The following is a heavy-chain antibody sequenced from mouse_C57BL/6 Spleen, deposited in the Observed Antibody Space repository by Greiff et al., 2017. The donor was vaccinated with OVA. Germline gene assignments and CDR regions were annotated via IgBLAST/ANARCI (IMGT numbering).Heavy chain of an antibody. CDR3: ARGGDYPFAY. CDR2: ISSGSSTI. Sequence: EVQLQESGGGLVKPGGSLKLSCAASGFTFSDYGMHWVRQAPEKGLEWVAYISSGSSTIYYADTVKGRFTISRDNAKNTLFLQMTSLRSEDTAMYYCARGGDYPFAYWGQGTLVTVSA. V-gene: IGHV5-17*01. J-gene: IGHJ3*01. CDR1: GFTFSDYG. D-gene: IGHD2-4*01.